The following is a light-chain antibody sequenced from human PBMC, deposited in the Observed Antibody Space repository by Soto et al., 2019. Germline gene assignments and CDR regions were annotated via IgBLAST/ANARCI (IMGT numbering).Light chain of an antibody. J-gene: IGLJ2*01. V-gene: IGLV3-21*04. CDR1: KIGSKS. CDR3: QVWDSSGDHKVV. CDR2: YDS. Sequence: SYELTQPPSVSVAPGKTARITCGGNKIGSKSVHWYQQRPGQAPVLIISYDSDRPSGIPERFSGSNSGNTATLTISRVEAGDEADYYCQVWDSSGDHKVVFGGGTKLTVL.